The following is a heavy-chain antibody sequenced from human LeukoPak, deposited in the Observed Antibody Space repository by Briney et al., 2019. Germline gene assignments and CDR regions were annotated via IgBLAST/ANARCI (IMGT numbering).Heavy chain of an antibody. CDR3: ARGGYSGYDGPFDC. V-gene: IGHV3-21*01. Sequence: PGGSLRLSCAASGFTFSSYSMNWVRQAPGKGLEWVSSISSSSSYIYYADSVKGRFTISRDNAKNSLYLQMNSLRAEDTAVYYCARGGYSGYDGPFDCWGQGTLVTVSS. D-gene: IGHD5-12*01. CDR1: GFTFSSYS. CDR2: ISSSSSYI. J-gene: IGHJ4*02.